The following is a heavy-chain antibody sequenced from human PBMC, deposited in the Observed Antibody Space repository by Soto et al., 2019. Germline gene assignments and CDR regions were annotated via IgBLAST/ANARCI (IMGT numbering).Heavy chain of an antibody. CDR1: GGSFSCYY. J-gene: IGHJ4*02. D-gene: IGHD2-15*01. Sequence: SETLSLTCAVYGGSFSCYYWSWIRQPPGKGLEWIGEINHSGSTNYNPSLKSRVTISVDTSKNQFSLKLSSVTAADTAVYYCARTRPYCSGGSCRTFDYWGQGTLVT. CDR3: ARTRPYCSGGSCRTFDY. CDR2: INHSGST. V-gene: IGHV4-34*01.